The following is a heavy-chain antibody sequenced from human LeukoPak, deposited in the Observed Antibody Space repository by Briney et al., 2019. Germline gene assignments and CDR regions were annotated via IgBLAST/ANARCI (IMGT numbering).Heavy chain of an antibody. J-gene: IGHJ5*02. D-gene: IGHD6-19*01. CDR2: INHSGST. V-gene: IGHV4-34*01. Sequence: SETLSLTCAVYGGSFSGYYWSWIRQPPGKGLEWIGEINHSGSTNYNPSLKSRVTISVDTPKNPFSLKLSSVTAADTAVYYCARTYSSGWYPWFDPWGQGTLVTVSS. CDR1: GGSFSGYY. CDR3: ARTYSSGWYPWFDP.